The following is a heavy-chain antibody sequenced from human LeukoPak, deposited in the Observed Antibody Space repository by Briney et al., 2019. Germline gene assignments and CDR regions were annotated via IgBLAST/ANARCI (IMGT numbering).Heavy chain of an antibody. CDR2: IYSGGST. CDR1: GFTFSDYA. D-gene: IGHD5-18*01. Sequence: PGGSLRLSCGASGFTFSDYAMGWVRQAPGKGLEWVSVIYSGGSTYYADSVKGRFTISRDNSKNTLYLQMNSLRAEDTAVYYCARSYSYGPFQHWGQGTLVTVSS. V-gene: IGHV3-66*01. J-gene: IGHJ1*01. CDR3: ARSYSYGPFQH.